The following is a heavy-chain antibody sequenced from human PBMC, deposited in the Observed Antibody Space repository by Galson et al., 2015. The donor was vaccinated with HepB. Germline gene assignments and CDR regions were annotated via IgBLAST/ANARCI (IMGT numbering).Heavy chain of an antibody. CDR1: GDSISSRNW. CDR2: IYNSGTT. Sequence: LSLTCAVSGDSISSRNWWSWVRQPPGKGLEWIGEIYNSGTTNYNPSLKSRVTISIDKSKNDFSLKLNSVTAADTDVYYCAREGSAHSDALDSWGQGTMVIVSS. CDR3: AREGSAHSDALDS. D-gene: IGHD2-15*01. J-gene: IGHJ3*02. V-gene: IGHV4-4*02.